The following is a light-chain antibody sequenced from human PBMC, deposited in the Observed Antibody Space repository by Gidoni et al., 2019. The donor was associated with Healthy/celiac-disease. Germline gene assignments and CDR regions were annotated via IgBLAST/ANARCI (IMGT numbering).Light chain of an antibody. CDR1: QSVSSSY. CDR2: GAS. Sequence: QSVSSSYLAWYQQKPGQAPRLLIYGASSRATGIPDRFSGSGSGTDFTLTISRLEPEDFAVYYCQQYGSLYSFXXXTKLEIK. V-gene: IGKV3-20*01. CDR3: QQYGSLYS. J-gene: IGKJ2*03.